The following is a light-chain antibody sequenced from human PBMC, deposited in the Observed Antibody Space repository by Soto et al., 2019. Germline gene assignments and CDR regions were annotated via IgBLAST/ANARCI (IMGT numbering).Light chain of an antibody. V-gene: IGKV1-5*03. CDR1: QSISSW. CDR2: KAS. CDR3: HQHYTYWT. J-gene: IGKJ1*01. Sequence: DIQMTHSPSTLSASVGDIVTITCRASQSISSWLAWYQQIPGKAPKLLINKASSLESGVPSRFSGSGSGTEFTLTISSLQPEDFATYYCHQHYTYWTFAQGTKVDIK.